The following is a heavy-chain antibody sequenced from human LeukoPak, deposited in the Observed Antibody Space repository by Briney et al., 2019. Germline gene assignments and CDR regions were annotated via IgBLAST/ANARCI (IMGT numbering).Heavy chain of an antibody. D-gene: IGHD3-22*01. CDR1: GLTVSSNY. J-gene: IGHJ4*02. CDR2: IYSGGST. CDR3: ARGDYYDSSGYYV. V-gene: IGHV3-66*02. Sequence: GGSLRLSCAASGLTVSSNYMSWVRQAPGKGLKWVSVIYSGGSTYYADSVKGRFTISRDNPKNTLYLQMNSLRAEDTAVYYCARGDYYDSSGYYVWGQGTLVTVSS.